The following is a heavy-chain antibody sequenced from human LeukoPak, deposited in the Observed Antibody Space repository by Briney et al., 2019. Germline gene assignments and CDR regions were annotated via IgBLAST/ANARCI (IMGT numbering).Heavy chain of an antibody. CDR3: ARDRGPAYYFDY. CDR1: GGSISSSSYY. J-gene: IGHJ4*02. CDR2: IYYSGST. D-gene: IGHD3-10*01. V-gene: IGHV4-39*07. Sequence: SETLSLTCTVSGGSISSSSYYWGWIRQPPGKGLEWIGSIYYSGSTYYNPSLKSRVTISVDTSKNQFSLKLSSVTAADTAVYYCARDRGPAYYFDYWGQGTLVTVSS.